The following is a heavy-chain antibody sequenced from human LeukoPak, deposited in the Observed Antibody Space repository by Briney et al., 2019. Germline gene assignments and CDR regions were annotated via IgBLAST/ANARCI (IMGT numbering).Heavy chain of an antibody. V-gene: IGHV4-59*08. J-gene: IGHJ5*02. Sequence: TSETLSLTCTVSGGSISSYYWSWIRQPPGKGLEWIGYIYYSGSTNYNPSLKSRVTISVDTSKNQFSLKLSSVTAADTAVYYCAEHSSGWYEPWFDPWGQGTLVTVSS. D-gene: IGHD6-19*01. CDR1: GGSISSYY. CDR2: IYYSGST. CDR3: AEHSSGWYEPWFDP.